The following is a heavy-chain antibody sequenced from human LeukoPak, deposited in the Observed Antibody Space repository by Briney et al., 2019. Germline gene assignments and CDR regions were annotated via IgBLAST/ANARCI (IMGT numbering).Heavy chain of an antibody. V-gene: IGHV3-30-3*01. CDR3: AREAVPSAFDI. CDR2: ISYDGSNK. J-gene: IGHJ3*02. CDR1: GFTFSSYA. Sequence: GRSLRLSSAASGFTFSSYAMHWVRQAPGKGLEWVAVISYDGSNKYYADSVKGRFTISRDNSKNTLYLQMNSLRAEDTAVYYCAREAVPSAFDIWGQGTMVTVSS.